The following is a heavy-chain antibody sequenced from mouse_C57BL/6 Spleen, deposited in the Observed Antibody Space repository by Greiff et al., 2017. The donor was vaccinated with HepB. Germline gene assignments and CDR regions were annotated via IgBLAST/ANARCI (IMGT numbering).Heavy chain of an antibody. CDR1: GYTFTSYW. D-gene: IGHD2-2*01. CDR3: ARLLYGYDEETAMDY. CDR2: IYPGSGST. V-gene: IGHV1-55*01. Sequence: QVQLKQPGAELVKPGASVKMSCKASGYTFTSYWITWVKQRPGQGLEWIGDIYPGSGSTNYNEKFKSKATLTVDTSSSTAYMQLSSLTSEDSAVYYCARLLYGYDEETAMDYWGQGTSVTVSS. J-gene: IGHJ4*01.